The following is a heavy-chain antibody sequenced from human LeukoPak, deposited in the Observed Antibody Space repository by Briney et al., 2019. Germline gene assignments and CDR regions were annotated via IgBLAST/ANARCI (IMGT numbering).Heavy chain of an antibody. V-gene: IGHV4-59*08. CDR3: ARQGGSGSYIAY. CDR2: IYYSGST. J-gene: IGHJ4*02. CDR1: GGAIRSDY. D-gene: IGHD3-10*01. Sequence: SETLSLTCTVSGGAIRSDYWSWIRQPPGKGLQWIGYIYYSGSTNYNPSLKSRVTISVDTSKNQFSLKLSSVTAADTAMYYCARQGGSGSYIAYWGQGTLVTVSS.